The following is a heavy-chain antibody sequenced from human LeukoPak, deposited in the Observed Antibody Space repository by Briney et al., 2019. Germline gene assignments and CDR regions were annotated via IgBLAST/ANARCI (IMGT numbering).Heavy chain of an antibody. CDR1: GFTFSDYY. D-gene: IGHD3-10*01. V-gene: IGHV3-11*06. CDR2: ISSSSSYT. J-gene: IGHJ6*04. Sequence: PGGSLRLSCAASGFTFSDYYTSWIRQAPGKGLEWVSYISSSSSYTNYADSVKGRFTISRDNAKNSLYLQMNSLRAEDTAVYYCARDALWFGETTYYYGMDVWGKGTTVTVSS. CDR3: ARDALWFGETTYYYGMDV.